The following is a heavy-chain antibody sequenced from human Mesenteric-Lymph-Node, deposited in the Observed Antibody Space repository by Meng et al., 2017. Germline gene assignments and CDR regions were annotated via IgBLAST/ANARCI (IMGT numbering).Heavy chain of an antibody. CDR3: ARDLCGGSCYDSFDWFDP. Sequence: GGSLRLSCAVSGFTFSGYEMNWVRQAPGKGLEWISYISTTGNTKYYAYSVKGRFTISRDNSRRSLSLQMNSLRAEDTGVYYCARDLCGGSCYDSFDWFDPWGPGTLVTVSS. D-gene: IGHD2-15*01. CDR1: GFTFSGYE. J-gene: IGHJ5*02. CDR2: ISTTGNTK. V-gene: IGHV3-48*03.